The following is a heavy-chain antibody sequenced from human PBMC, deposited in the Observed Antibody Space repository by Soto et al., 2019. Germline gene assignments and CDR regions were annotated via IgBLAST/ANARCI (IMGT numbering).Heavy chain of an antibody. J-gene: IGHJ6*02. CDR2: INAGNGNT. V-gene: IGHV1-3*01. Sequence: GASVKVSCKASGYTFTSYAMHWVRQAPGQRLEWMGWINAGNGNTKYSQKFQGRVTITWDTSASTAYMELSSLRSEDTAVYYCASSRITMVPYGMDVWGQGTTVTVSS. CDR3: ASSRITMVPYGMDV. D-gene: IGHD3-10*01. CDR1: GYTFTSYA.